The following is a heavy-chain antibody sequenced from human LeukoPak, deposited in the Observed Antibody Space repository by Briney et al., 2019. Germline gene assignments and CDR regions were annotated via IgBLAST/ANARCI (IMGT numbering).Heavy chain of an antibody. D-gene: IGHD3-22*01. CDR1: GFTFGDYA. Sequence: GGSLRLSCTASGFTFGDYAMSWFRQAPGKGLEWVGFIRSKAYGGTTEYAASVKGRFTISRDDSKSIAYLQMDSLRAEDTAVYYCARVHPITMIVVDAFDIWGQGTMVTVSS. J-gene: IGHJ3*02. CDR3: ARVHPITMIVVDAFDI. CDR2: IRSKAYGGTT. V-gene: IGHV3-49*03.